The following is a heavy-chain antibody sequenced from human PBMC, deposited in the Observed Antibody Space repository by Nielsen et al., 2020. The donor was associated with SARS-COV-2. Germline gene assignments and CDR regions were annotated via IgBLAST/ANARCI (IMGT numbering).Heavy chain of an antibody. V-gene: IGHV1-18*01. CDR2: ISAYNGNR. J-gene: IGHJ4*02. CDR1: GYTFSSYG. D-gene: IGHD1-26*01. Sequence: GESLKISCKASGYTFSSYGISWVRRAPGQGLEWMGWISAYNGNRNYAQKFQGRVTMTTDTSTSTAYMELRSLKSDDTAVYYCARGTGEDYWGQGTLVTVSS. CDR3: ARGTGEDY.